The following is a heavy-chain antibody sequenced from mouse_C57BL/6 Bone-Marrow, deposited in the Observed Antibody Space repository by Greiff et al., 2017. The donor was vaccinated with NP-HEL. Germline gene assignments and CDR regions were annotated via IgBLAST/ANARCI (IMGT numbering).Heavy chain of an antibody. CDR3: ARHIYGSSPYYAMDY. Sequence: EVMLVESGGGLVQPGGSLKLSCAASGFTFSDYYMYWVRQTPEKRLEWVAYISNGGGSTYYPDTVKGRFTISRDNAKNTLYLQMSRLKSEDTAMYYCARHIYGSSPYYAMDYWGQGTSVTVSS. V-gene: IGHV5-12*01. J-gene: IGHJ4*01. D-gene: IGHD1-1*01. CDR1: GFTFSDYY. CDR2: ISNGGGST.